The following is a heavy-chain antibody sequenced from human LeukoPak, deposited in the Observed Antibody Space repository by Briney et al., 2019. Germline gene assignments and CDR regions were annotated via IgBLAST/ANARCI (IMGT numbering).Heavy chain of an antibody. CDR2: ISGSGGST. V-gene: IGHV3-23*01. CDR1: GFTFSSYG. J-gene: IGHJ4*02. D-gene: IGHD3-22*01. CDR3: AKDLTTYYYDSSGYQFDY. Sequence: GGSLRLSCAASGFTFSSYGMSWVRQAPGKGLEWVSAISGSGGSTYYADSVKGRFTISRDNSKNTLYLQMNSLRAEDTAVYYCAKDLTTYYYDSSGYQFDYWGQGTLVTVSS.